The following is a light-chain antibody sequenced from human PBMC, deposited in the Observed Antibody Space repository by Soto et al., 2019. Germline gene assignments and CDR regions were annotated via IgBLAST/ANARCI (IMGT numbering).Light chain of an antibody. CDR3: GAWDESLNGYV. Sequence: QSVLTQPRSVSGPPGQSVSISCSGTSSDVGTYNYVSWYQQHPGKAPKLMIYDVSKRPSGVPDRFSGSKSGTSASLAINGLQSGDEADYYCGAWDESLNGYVFGTGTKLTVL. V-gene: IGLV2-11*01. CDR2: DVS. CDR1: SSDVGTYNY. J-gene: IGLJ1*01.